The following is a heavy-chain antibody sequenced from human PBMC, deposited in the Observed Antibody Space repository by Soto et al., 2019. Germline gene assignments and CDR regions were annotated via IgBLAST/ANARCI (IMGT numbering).Heavy chain of an antibody. D-gene: IGHD2-8*01. CDR2: ISGSGGST. V-gene: IGHV3-23*01. J-gene: IGHJ6*02. CDR1: GFTFSSYA. Sequence: GGSLRLSCAASGFTFSSYAMSWVRQAPGKGLEWVSAISGSGGSTYYADSVKGRFTISRDNSKNTLYLQMNSLRAEDTAVYYCAKPVADCTNGVCYIPTKLYYYGMDVWGQGTTVTVS. CDR3: AKPVADCTNGVCYIPTKLYYYGMDV.